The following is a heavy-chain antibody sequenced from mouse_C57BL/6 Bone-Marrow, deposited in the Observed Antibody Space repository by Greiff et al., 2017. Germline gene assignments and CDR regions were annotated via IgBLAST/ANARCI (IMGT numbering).Heavy chain of an antibody. V-gene: IGHV1-53*01. J-gene: IGHJ1*03. CDR3: ASEGSSHWYFDV. CDR1: GYTFTSYW. Sequence: VQLQQPGTELVKPGASVKLSCKASGYTFTSYWMHWVKQRPGQGLEWIGNINPSNGGTNYNEKFKSKATLTVDKSSSTAYMQLSSLTSEDSAVYYGASEGSSHWYFDVWGTGTTVTVSS. D-gene: IGHD1-1*01. CDR2: INPSNGGT.